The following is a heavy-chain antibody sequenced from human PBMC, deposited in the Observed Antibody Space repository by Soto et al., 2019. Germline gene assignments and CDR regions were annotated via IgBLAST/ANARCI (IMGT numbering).Heavy chain of an antibody. V-gene: IGHV1-69*01. J-gene: IGHJ4*01. CDR2: IIPIFGTT. D-gene: IGHD2-21*02. Sequence: VQLVQSGAEVKKPGSSVKVSCKASGGTFSNYPFIWVRQAPGQGLDWMGGIIPIFGTTDYGQRFQGRVTITADESTNTAYMELSSLRSDDTAVYYCARGLYCGGGCYSHFDYRGHGTLVTGSS. CDR1: GGTFSNYP. CDR3: ARGLYCGGGCYSHFDY.